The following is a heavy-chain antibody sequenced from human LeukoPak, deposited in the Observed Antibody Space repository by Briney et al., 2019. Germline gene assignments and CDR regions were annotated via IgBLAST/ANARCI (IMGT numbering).Heavy chain of an antibody. J-gene: IGHJ4*02. Sequence: ASVKVSCKASGYTFTSYGISWVRQAPGQGLEWMGWISAYNGNTNYAQKLQGRVTMTTDTSTSTAYMELRSLRSDDTAVYYCARCLSGYGDYPSDYWGQGTLVTVSS. V-gene: IGHV1-18*01. CDR1: GYTFTSYG. CDR3: ARCLSGYGDYPSDY. D-gene: IGHD4-17*01. CDR2: ISAYNGNT.